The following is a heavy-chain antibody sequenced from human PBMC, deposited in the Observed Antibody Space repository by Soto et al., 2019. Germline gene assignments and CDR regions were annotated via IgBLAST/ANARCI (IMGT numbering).Heavy chain of an antibody. D-gene: IGHD3-16*01. CDR1: GYTFTSYD. Sequence: ASVKVSCKASGYTFTSYDINWVRQATGQGLEWMGWMNPNSGNTGYAQKFQGRVTMTRNTSISTAYMELSSLRSEDTAVYYCARSRGGPRRRYGYYYYMDVWGKGTTVTVSS. CDR2: MNPNSGNT. V-gene: IGHV1-8*01. J-gene: IGHJ6*03. CDR3: ARSRGGPRRRYGYYYYMDV.